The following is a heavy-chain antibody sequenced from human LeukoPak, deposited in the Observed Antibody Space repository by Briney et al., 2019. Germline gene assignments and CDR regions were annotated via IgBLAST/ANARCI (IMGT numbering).Heavy chain of an antibody. V-gene: IGHV3-74*01. J-gene: IGHJ4*02. CDR1: GLNFSSYW. D-gene: IGHD1-1*01. Sequence: GGSLRLSCAASGLNFSSYWMHWVRQVPGKGLVWISRISSDGNTTTYADSVKGRLTISRDNAKNTLYLQMSSLRAEDTALYYCVREQKTGDSRFFDYWGQGTLVTVCS. CDR3: VREQKTGDSRFFDY. CDR2: ISSDGNTT.